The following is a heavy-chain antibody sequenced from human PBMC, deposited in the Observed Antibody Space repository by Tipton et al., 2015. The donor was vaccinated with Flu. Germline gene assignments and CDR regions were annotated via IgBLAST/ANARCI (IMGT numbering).Heavy chain of an antibody. J-gene: IGHJ6*02. CDR2: ISNDAGKV. CDR3: AFPYYYETSKTPGGMDV. D-gene: IGHD3-22*01. V-gene: IGHV3-30-3*01. Sequence: SLRLSCAGSGFPFKDYAVHWVRQSPGKGLQWLAVISNDAGKVFYADSVRGRLSVSRDNDRDTVFLHLNNVSPDDTGRYYCAFPYYYETSKTPGGMDVWGRGTMVFVSS. CDR1: GFPFKDYA.